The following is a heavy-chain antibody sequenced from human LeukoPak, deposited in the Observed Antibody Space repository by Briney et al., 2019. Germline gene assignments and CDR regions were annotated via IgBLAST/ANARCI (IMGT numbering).Heavy chain of an antibody. CDR3: ARDWNYYGSGSYYNLYFDY. CDR1: GFTFSSYS. V-gene: IGHV3-21*01. CDR2: ISSSSSYI. J-gene: IGHJ4*02. Sequence: GGSLRLSCAASGFTFSSYSMNWVRQAPGKGPEWVSSISSSSSYIYYADSVKGRFTIPRDNSKNTLYLQMNSLRAEDTAVYYCARDWNYYGSGSYYNLYFDYWGQGTLVTVSS. D-gene: IGHD3-10*01.